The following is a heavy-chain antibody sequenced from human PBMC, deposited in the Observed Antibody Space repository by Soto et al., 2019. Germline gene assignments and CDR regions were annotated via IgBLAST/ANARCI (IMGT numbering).Heavy chain of an antibody. CDR1: GGSISSYY. J-gene: IGHJ5*02. V-gene: IGHV4-59*01. CDR3: ASSAWSGYFWFDP. Sequence: NPSETLSLTCTVSGGSISSYYWSWIRQPPGKGLEWIGYIYYSGSTNYNPSLKSRVTISVDTSKNQFSLKLSSVTAADTAVYYCASSAWSGYFWFDPWGQGTLVTVSS. D-gene: IGHD3-3*01. CDR2: IYYSGST.